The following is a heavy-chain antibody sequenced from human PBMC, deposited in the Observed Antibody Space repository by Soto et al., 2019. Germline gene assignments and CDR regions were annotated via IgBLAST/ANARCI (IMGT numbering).Heavy chain of an antibody. J-gene: IGHJ1*01. Sequence: QVQLVESGGALVKPGGSLRLSCAASGFNFSDFYISWIRQAPGKGLEWVSFISATGETIYYAESVKGRFTISRDNAQKSLFPQMNSLRDEDTAIYYCASQLQGSRRKYYFQFWGQGTLVTVSS. D-gene: IGHD1-26*01. CDR3: ASQLQGSRRKYYFQF. V-gene: IGHV3-11*01. CDR2: ISATGETI. CDR1: GFNFSDFY.